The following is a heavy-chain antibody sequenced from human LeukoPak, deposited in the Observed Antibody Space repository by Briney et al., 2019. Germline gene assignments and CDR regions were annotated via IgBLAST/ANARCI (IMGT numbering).Heavy chain of an antibody. CDR2: MNPNSGNT. V-gene: IGHV1-8*03. D-gene: IGHD3-22*01. CDR1: GYTFTSYD. J-gene: IGHJ3*02. CDR3: ARGGDSSGYYPADAFDI. Sequence: GASVKVSCKASGYTFTSYDINWVRQATGQGLEWMGWMNPNSGNTGYAQKFHGRVTITRNTSISTAYMELSSLRSEDTAVYYCARGGDSSGYYPADAFDIWGQGTMVTVSS.